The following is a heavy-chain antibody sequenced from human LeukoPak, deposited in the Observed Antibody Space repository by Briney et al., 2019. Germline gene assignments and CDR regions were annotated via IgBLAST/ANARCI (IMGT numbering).Heavy chain of an antibody. CDR2: IYYSGST. CDR1: GYSISSNNW. J-gene: IGHJ3*02. D-gene: IGHD6-19*01. V-gene: IGHV4-28*01. Sequence: SETLSLTCTVSGYSISSNNWWAWIRQPPGKGLEWIGYIYYSGSTYYNPYNPSLTSRVTMSVDTSKNQFSLKLDSVTEIDTAMYYCARNQAVAANRGAFDIWGQGTMVTVSS. CDR3: ARNQAVAANRGAFDI.